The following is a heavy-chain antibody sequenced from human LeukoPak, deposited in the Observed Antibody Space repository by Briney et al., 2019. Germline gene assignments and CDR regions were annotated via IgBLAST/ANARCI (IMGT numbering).Heavy chain of an antibody. CDR1: GYTFTSNY. CDR2: IYPRDGST. CDR3: ARDQEGFDY. Sequence: ASVKVSCKASGYTFTSNYIHWVRQAPGQGLEWMGMIYPRDGSTSYAQRFQGRVTVTRDTSTSTVHMELSGLRSEDTAVCYCARDQEGFDYWGQGTLVTVSS. V-gene: IGHV1-46*01. J-gene: IGHJ4*02.